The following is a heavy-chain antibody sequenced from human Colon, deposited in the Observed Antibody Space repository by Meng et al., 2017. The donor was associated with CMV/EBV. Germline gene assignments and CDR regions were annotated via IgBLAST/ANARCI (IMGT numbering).Heavy chain of an antibody. V-gene: IGHV3-30*02. D-gene: IGHD4-11*01. J-gene: IGHJ6*02. CDR3: AKDPNESHDYPRGAYNYYGMDV. Sequence: GGSLRLSCAASGFIFSSFAMIWVRQAPGKGLEWVAFVTYDGNKKFYGDSVKGRFTISRDTFKNTVYLQMDSLRPEDTALYCCAKDPNESHDYPRGAYNYYGMDVWGQGTTVTVSS. CDR1: GFIFSSFA. CDR2: VTYDGNKK.